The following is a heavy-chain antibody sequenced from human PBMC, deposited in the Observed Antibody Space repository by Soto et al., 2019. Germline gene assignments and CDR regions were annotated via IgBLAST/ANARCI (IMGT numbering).Heavy chain of an antibody. CDR1: GYPFSSYA. Sequence: EVQLLESGGGLVQPGGSLRLSCAVSGYPFSSYAMSWVRQAPGKGLEWVSTISAGGENTYYADSVKGRFTISRDNSKNTLYLQMSGLGAADTAVYSCARDAANTTTWYHVYWGQGALVTVSS. J-gene: IGHJ4*02. V-gene: IGHV3-23*01. CDR3: ARDAANTTTWYHVY. CDR2: ISAGGENT. D-gene: IGHD3-16*01.